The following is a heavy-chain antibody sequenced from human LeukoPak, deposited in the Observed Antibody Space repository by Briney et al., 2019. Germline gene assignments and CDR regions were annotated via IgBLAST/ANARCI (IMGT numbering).Heavy chain of an antibody. CDR2: IKQDGSEK. V-gene: IGHV3-7*01. CDR3: ARVGYSSGWYINFDY. D-gene: IGHD6-19*01. J-gene: IGHJ4*02. CDR1: GFTFSSYW. Sequence: GGSLRLSCAASGFTFSSYWMSWVRQAPGKGLEWVANIKQDGSEKYYVESVKGRFTISRDNAKNSLYLQMNSLRAEDTAVYYCARVGYSSGWYINFDYWGQGTLVTVSS.